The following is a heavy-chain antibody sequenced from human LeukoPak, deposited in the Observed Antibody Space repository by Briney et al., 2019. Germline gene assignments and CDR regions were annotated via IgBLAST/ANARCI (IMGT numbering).Heavy chain of an antibody. CDR1: GFTFSSYS. V-gene: IGHV3-48*01. Sequence: GGSLRLSCAASGFTFSSYSMNWVRQAPGKGLEWVSYISSSSSTIYYADSVKGRFTISRDNAKNSLYLQMDSLRAEDTAVYYCARDSNDLARHYYYMDVWGKGTTVTVSS. CDR2: ISSSSSTI. J-gene: IGHJ6*03. CDR3: ARDSNDLARHYYYMDV. D-gene: IGHD3-3*01.